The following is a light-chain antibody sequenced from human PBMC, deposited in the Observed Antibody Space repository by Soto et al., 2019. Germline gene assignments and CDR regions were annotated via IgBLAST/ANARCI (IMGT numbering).Light chain of an antibody. CDR3: QVWDSSSDHYV. CDR2: NDN. Sequence: VLTPPPSVSVAPGQTARITCGGNNIGSKSVHWYQQKPGQAPVLVVYNDNDRPSGIPEGFSGSNSGNTATLTISRVEAVDEADYYCQVWDSSSDHYVFGTGTK. J-gene: IGLJ1*01. CDR1: NIGSKS. V-gene: IGLV3-21*02.